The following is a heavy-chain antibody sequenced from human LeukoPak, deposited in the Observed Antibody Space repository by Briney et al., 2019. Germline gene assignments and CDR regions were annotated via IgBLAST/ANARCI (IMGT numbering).Heavy chain of an antibody. D-gene: IGHD3-10*01. V-gene: IGHV1-46*01. CDR2: INPSGGST. Sequence: ASVKVSCKASGYTFSSYYMHWVRQAPGQGLEWMGIINPSGGSTSYAQKFQGRVTMTTDTSTSTAYMELRSLRSDDTAVYYCARSGHRRYYYASGPDYWGQGTLVTVSS. CDR3: ARSGHRRYYYASGPDY. J-gene: IGHJ4*02. CDR1: GYTFSSYY.